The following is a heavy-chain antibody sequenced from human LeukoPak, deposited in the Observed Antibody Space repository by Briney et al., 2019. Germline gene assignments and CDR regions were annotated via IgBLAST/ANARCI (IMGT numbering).Heavy chain of an antibody. CDR1: GYSISSGYY. V-gene: IGHV4-38-2*02. CDR2: IYHSGST. Sequence: SETLSLTCAVSGYSISSGYYWGWIRPPPGKGLEWIGSIYHSGSTYYNPSLKSRVTISVDTSKNQFSLKLSSVTAADTAVYYCAREGEVVVPAAIYYMDVWGKGTTVTVSS. D-gene: IGHD2-2*02. J-gene: IGHJ6*03. CDR3: AREGEVVVPAAIYYMDV.